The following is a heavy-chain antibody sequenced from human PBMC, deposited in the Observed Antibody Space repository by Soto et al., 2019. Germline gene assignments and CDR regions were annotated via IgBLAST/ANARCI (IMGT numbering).Heavy chain of an antibody. CDR3: TRLEYSYGHYYYYYGMGV. CDR1: GYSFTSYW. CDR2: IYPGDSDT. D-gene: IGHD5-18*01. V-gene: IGHV5-51*01. Sequence: GESLKISCKGSGYSFTSYWIGWVRQMPGKGLEWMGIIYPGDSDTRYSPSFQGQVTISADKSISTAYLQWSSLKASDTAMYYCTRLEYSYGHYYYYYGMGVWGQGTTVTVS. J-gene: IGHJ6*02.